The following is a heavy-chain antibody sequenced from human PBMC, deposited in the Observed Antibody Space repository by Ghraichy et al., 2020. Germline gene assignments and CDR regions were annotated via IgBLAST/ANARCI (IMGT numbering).Heavy chain of an antibody. CDR3: ARVSVGAAIVVFDY. J-gene: IGHJ4*02. CDR2: INEHGSTI. V-gene: IGHV3-74*01. CDR1: GFTFSSYW. D-gene: IGHD1-26*01. Sequence: GSLRLSCAASGFTFSSYWMHWVRQAPGKGLAWVSRINEHGSTITYADSVKGRFTISRDNAKNTLYLQMNSLRAEDTAMYYCARVSVGAAIVVFDYWGQGTLVTVSS.